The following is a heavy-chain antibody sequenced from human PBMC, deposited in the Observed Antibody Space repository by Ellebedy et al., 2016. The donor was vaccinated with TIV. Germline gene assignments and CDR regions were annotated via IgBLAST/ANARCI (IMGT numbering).Heavy chain of an antibody. J-gene: IGHJ4*02. D-gene: IGHD3-10*01. CDR1: GITVSTNS. Sequence: GESLKISCAASGITVSTNSMNWVRQAPGKGLEWVSVIYGGDTTYYADSVKGRFTISRDDSKNILYHQMNTLRAEDTAVYYCVRARDRQRSLDCWGQGALVTVSS. CDR2: IYGGDTT. V-gene: IGHV3-53*01. CDR3: VRARDRQRSLDC.